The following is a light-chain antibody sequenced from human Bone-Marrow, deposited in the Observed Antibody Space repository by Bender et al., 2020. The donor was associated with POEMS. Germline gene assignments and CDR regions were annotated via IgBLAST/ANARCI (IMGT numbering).Light chain of an antibody. V-gene: IGLV2-14*01. CDR2: DVT. CDR1: INDVGGYNY. J-gene: IGLJ2*01. CDR3: CSYAGSSTLV. Sequence: QSALTQPASVSGSPGQSITISCTGTINDVGGYNYVSWYQQHPGKAPKLMIYDVTNRPSGVSNRFSGSKSGNTASLTISGLQAEDEADYYCCSYAGSSTLVFGGGTKLTVL.